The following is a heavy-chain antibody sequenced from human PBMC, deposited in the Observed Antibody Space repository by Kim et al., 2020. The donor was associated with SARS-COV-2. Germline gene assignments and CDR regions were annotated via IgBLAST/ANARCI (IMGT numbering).Heavy chain of an antibody. CDR1: GFTFNDYW. V-gene: IGHV3-7*01. CDR2: INDDGSGK. J-gene: IGHJ4*02. Sequence: GGSLRLSCAASGFTFNDYWMSWVRQLPGKGLEWVANINDDGSGKYYMDSVKGRITISRDNAKNSLFLQMNNLRAEDTAVYYCVRSIDYWGQGTLVTVSS. CDR3: VRSIDY.